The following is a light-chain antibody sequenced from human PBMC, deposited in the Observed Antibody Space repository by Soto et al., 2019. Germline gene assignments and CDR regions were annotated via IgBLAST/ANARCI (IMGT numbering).Light chain of an antibody. CDR1: QAIRNE. Sequence: AIQMTQSPSSLSASIGDRVTITCRTSQAIRNELGWYQQKPGKAPKLLISAASSLQGGVPSRFSGSGSGTDFTLTISSLRPEDFATYFCLQDYNYPRTFGQGTKVEIK. CDR2: AAS. CDR3: LQDYNYPRT. V-gene: IGKV1-6*01. J-gene: IGKJ1*01.